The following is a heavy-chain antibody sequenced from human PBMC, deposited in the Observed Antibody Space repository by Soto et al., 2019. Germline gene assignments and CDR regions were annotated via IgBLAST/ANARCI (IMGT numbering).Heavy chain of an antibody. CDR2: INPNGGGT. CDR3: ATSSDWSPLLDF. J-gene: IGHJ4*02. Sequence: QVNLVQSGAEVTEPGASVKVSCKASKYTFTAYYLHWVRRAPGQRLEWMGWINPNGGGTIYAQDFQGRLTMTRDTSITTAYMELSRLTSDDTAFYFCATSSDWSPLLDFWGQGTLVTVSS. V-gene: IGHV1-2*02. D-gene: IGHD6-19*01. CDR1: KYTFTAYY.